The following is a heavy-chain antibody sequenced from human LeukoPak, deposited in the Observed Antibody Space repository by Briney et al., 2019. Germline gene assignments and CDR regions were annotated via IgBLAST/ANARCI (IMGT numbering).Heavy chain of an antibody. J-gene: IGHJ3*02. CDR2: IYTSGST. D-gene: IGHD3-10*01. Sequence: SETLSLTCTVSGGSISSGSYYWSWIRQPAGKGLEWIGRIYTSGSTNYNPSLKSRVTISVDTSKNQFSLKLNSVTAADTAVYYCARWTTMVRTFDIWGQGTMVTVSS. V-gene: IGHV4-61*02. CDR3: ARWTTMVRTFDI. CDR1: GGSISSGSYY.